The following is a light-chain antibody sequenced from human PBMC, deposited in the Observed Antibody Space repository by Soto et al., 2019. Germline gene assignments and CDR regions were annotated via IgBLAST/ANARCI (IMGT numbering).Light chain of an antibody. Sequence: QSALTQPPSASGSPGQSVTISCTGTSSDIGAYNYVSWYQQHPGKAPKLMIYEFSKRPSGVPDRFSGSKSGKPASLTVSGLQAEDESDYYCSSYAGSNTWVFGGGTQLTVL. CDR1: SSDIGAYNY. CDR3: SSYAGSNTWV. CDR2: EFS. J-gene: IGLJ3*02. V-gene: IGLV2-8*01.